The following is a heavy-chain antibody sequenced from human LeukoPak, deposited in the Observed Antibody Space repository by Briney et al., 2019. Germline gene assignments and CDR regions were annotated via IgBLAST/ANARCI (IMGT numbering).Heavy chain of an antibody. J-gene: IGHJ3*02. CDR3: ARDSPYYDSSGDAFDI. D-gene: IGHD3-22*01. Sequence: GASVKVSCKASGGTFSSYAISWVRQAPGQGLEWMGRIIPILGIANYAQKFQGGVTITADKSTSTAYMELSSLRSEDTAVYYCARDSPYYDSSGDAFDIWGQGTMVTVSS. CDR2: IIPILGIA. CDR1: GGTFSSYA. V-gene: IGHV1-69*04.